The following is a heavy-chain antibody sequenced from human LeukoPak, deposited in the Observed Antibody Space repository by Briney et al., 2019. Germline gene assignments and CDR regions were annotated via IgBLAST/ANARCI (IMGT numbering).Heavy chain of an antibody. CDR3: ARAAIAAAGKPIDY. CDR1: GGSISSYY. V-gene: IGHV4-4*07. D-gene: IGHD6-13*01. J-gene: IGHJ4*02. Sequence: SETLSLTCTDSGGSISSYYWSWIRQPAGKGLEWIGRIYTSGSTNYNPSLKSRVTMSVDTSKNQFSLKLSSVTAADTAVYYCARAAIAAAGKPIDYWGQGTLVTVSS. CDR2: IYTSGST.